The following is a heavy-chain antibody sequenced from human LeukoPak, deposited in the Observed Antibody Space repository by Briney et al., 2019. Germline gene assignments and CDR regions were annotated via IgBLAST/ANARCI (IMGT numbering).Heavy chain of an antibody. CDR3: AELGITMIGGV. CDR1: GFTFSTFA. CDR2: IFPSGGEI. Sequence: PGGSLRVSCAASGFTFSTFAMIWVRQPPGKGLEWVSRIFPSGGEIHYADSVRGRFTISRDNSKSTLSLQMNSLRAEDTAVYYCAELGITMIGGVWGKGTTVTISS. D-gene: IGHD3-10*02. V-gene: IGHV3-23*01. J-gene: IGHJ6*04.